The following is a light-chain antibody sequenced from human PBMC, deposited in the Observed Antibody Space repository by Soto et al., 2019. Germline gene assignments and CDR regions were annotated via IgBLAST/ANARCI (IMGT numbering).Light chain of an antibody. CDR2: KTS. CDR3: QHYDAYSP. J-gene: IGKJ4*02. Sequence: DIPMTQSPSTLPAPVRDRITITCRASQIISNRLAWYQQKPGKAPKLLNYKTSSLESGVPARFSGSGSGTEFALTISSLQPDEFAAYLCQHYDAYSPFGGGTKVEIK. CDR1: QIISNR. V-gene: IGKV1-5*03.